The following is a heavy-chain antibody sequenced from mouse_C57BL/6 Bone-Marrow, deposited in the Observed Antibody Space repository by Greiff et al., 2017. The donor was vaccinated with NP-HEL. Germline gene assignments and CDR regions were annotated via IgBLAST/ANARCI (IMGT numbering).Heavy chain of an antibody. CDR3: TTATVVDFDY. V-gene: IGHV14-4*01. Sequence: EVQRVESGAELVRPGASVKLSCTASGFNIKDDYMHWVKQRPEQGLEWIGWIDPENGDTEYASKFQGKATITADTSSNTAYLQLSSLTSEDTAVYYCTTATVVDFDYWGQGTTLTVSS. CDR2: IDPENGDT. D-gene: IGHD1-1*01. J-gene: IGHJ2*01. CDR1: GFNIKDDY.